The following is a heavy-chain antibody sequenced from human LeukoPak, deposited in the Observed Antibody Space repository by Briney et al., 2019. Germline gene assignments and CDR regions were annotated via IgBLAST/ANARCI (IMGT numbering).Heavy chain of an antibody. J-gene: IGHJ6*03. Sequence: SVEVSCKASGGTFSSYAISWVRQAPGQGLEWMGRIIPIFGTANYAQKFQGRVTITTDESTSTAYMELSSLRSEDTAVYYCARDLSPLGSSGYMRYYYYYMDVWGKGTTVTVSS. CDR2: IIPIFGTA. V-gene: IGHV1-69*05. D-gene: IGHD6-19*01. CDR3: ARDLSPLGSSGYMRYYYYYMDV. CDR1: GGTFSSYA.